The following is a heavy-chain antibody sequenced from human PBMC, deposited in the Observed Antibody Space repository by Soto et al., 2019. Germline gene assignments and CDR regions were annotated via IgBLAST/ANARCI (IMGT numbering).Heavy chain of an antibody. Sequence: SVKVSCKASGGAFSSYVISWVRQAPGQGLEWMGGIIPIFGTANYAQTFQGRVTITADESTRTAYMELNSLRSEDTAFYYCARGAEMTTMSHFNSWGQGTPVTVSS. CDR1: GGAFSSYV. V-gene: IGHV1-69*13. D-gene: IGHD4-4*01. CDR3: ARGAEMTTMSHFNS. J-gene: IGHJ4*02. CDR2: IIPIFGTA.